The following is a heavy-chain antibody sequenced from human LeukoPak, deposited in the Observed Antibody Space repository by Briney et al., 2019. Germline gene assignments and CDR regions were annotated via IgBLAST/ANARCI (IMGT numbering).Heavy chain of an antibody. CDR2: IYYSGST. D-gene: IGHD5-18*01. J-gene: IGHJ4*02. CDR1: GGSISSGDYS. V-gene: IGHV4-30-4*01. CDR3: ARRGYSYGVIDY. Sequence: PSQTLSLTCTVSGGSISSGDYSWSWIRQPPGQGLECIGNIYYSGSTYYSPSLKSRVTKSIDPPKNQFSLKLSSVTAADTAVYYCARRGYSYGVIDYWGQGNLVTVSS.